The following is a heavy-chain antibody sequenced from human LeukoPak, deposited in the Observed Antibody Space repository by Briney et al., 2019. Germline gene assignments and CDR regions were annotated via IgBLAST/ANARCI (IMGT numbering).Heavy chain of an antibody. V-gene: IGHV4-34*01. J-gene: IGHJ6*02. CDR1: GGSFSGYY. D-gene: IGHD6-25*01. CDR2: INHSGST. Sequence: SETLSLTCAVYGGSFSGYYWSWIRQPPGKGLEWIGEINHSGSTNYNPSLKSRVTISVDTSKNQFSLKLSSVTAADTAVYYCARDQRYYGMDVWGQGTTVTVS. CDR3: ARDQRYYGMDV.